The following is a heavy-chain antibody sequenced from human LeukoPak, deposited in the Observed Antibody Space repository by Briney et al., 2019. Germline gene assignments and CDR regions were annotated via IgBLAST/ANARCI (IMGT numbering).Heavy chain of an antibody. J-gene: IGHJ5*02. CDR3: ARPYGSGSFDNWSDP. CDR2: VNPNSGDT. V-gene: IGHV1-2*06. Sequence: ASVKVSCKASGYTLTAHFMHWVRPAPGQGVEWMGRVNPNSGDTNYAQKFQGRVTMTRDTSISTAYMDLSRLTSDDTPVYYCARPYGSGSFDNWSDPWGQGTLVIVSS. CDR1: GYTLTAHF. D-gene: IGHD3-10*01.